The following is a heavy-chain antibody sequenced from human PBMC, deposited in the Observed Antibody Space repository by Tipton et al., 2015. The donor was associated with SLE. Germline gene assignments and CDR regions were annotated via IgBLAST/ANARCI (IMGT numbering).Heavy chain of an antibody. D-gene: IGHD3-3*01. CDR2: TRNKANSYTT. Sequence: GSLRLSCVVSGFSFSDHYMDWVRQAPGKGLEWVGRTRNKANSYTTEYAASVKGRFIISRDDSENSLYLQMNSLKTEDTAVYYCARESLDFWAFDIWGQGTMVTVSS. CDR1: GFSFSDHY. J-gene: IGHJ3*02. CDR3: ARESLDFWAFDI. V-gene: IGHV3-72*01.